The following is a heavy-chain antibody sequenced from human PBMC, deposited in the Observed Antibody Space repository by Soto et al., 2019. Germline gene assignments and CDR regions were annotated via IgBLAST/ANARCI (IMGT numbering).Heavy chain of an antibody. CDR2: IYHSGST. CDR1: GGSISSGGYS. CDR3: ARGGGLVVVNYGMDV. Sequence: SETLSLTCAGSGGSISSGGYSWSWIRQPPGKGLEWIGYIYHSGSTYYNPSLKSRVTISVDRSKNQFSLKLSSVTAADTAVYYCARGGGLVVVNYGMDVWGQGTTVTVSS. J-gene: IGHJ6*02. D-gene: IGHD3-22*01. V-gene: IGHV4-30-2*01.